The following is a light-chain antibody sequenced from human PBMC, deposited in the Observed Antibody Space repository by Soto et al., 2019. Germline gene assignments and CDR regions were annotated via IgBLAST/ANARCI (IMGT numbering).Light chain of an antibody. Sequence: EIQMTQSPSSLSGSVVARVTIACRASQDISTYLHWYQQKPGKAPKLLIYDASNLETGVPSRFSGSGFGTDFTFTIGSLQPEDIATYSGQQYANFPRAITVGQGTRLEIK. CDR1: QDISTY. CDR2: DAS. J-gene: IGKJ5*01. CDR3: QQYANFPRAIT. V-gene: IGKV1-33*01.